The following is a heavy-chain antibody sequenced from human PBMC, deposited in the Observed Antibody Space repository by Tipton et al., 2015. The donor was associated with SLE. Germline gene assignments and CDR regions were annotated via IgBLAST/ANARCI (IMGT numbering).Heavy chain of an antibody. D-gene: IGHD3-9*01. V-gene: IGHV3-23*01. CDR3: ARNSELRYYDWSIDY. CDR1: GFTFDNYV. CDR2: ISGRGDST. J-gene: IGHJ4*02. Sequence: GSLRLSCVSSGFTFDNYVLSWVRQAPGKGLECVSGISGRGDSTFYADSVMGRFTISRDTSKNTLYLQMSSLRADDTAVYYCARNSELRYYDWSIDYVGQGTLVTVLS.